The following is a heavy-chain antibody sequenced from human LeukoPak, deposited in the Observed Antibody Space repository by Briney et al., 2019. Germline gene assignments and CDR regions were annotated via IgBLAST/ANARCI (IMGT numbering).Heavy chain of an antibody. CDR3: ARGSGRDFDY. J-gene: IGHJ4*02. Sequence: GGSLRLSCAASGFTFSSYGMHWVRQAPGKGLEWVAVISYDGSNKYYADSVKGRFTISRDNSKNTLYLQMNSLRAEDTAVYYCARGSGRDFDYWGQGTLVTVSS. D-gene: IGHD6-19*01. CDR2: ISYDGSNK. V-gene: IGHV3-30*03. CDR1: GFTFSSYG.